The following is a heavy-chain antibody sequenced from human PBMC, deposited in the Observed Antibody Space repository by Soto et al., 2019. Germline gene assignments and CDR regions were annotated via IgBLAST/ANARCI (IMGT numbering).Heavy chain of an antibody. V-gene: IGHV1-18*01. Sequence: ASVKVSCKASGYTFPSYGISWVRQAPGQGLEWMGWISAYNGNTNYAQKLQGRVTMTTDTSTSTAYMELRSLRSDDTAVYYCTRDLVDLAANEFDYWGQGTLVNVSS. J-gene: IGHJ4*02. CDR3: TRDLVDLAANEFDY. D-gene: IGHD5-12*01. CDR1: GYTFPSYG. CDR2: ISAYNGNT.